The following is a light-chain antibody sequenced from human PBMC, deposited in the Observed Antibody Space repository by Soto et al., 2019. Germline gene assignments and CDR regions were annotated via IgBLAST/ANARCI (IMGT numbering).Light chain of an antibody. CDR2: DAS. V-gene: IGKV1-5*01. CDR3: QQYNIYST. Sequence: IRMTKSPSTLSASVGDRVTITCRASQSISTWLAWYQQKPGKAPKLLIYDASSLESGVPSRFSGSGSGTEFTLTISSLQPEDFASYYCQQYNIYSTFGQGTKVDI. CDR1: QSISTW. J-gene: IGKJ1*01.